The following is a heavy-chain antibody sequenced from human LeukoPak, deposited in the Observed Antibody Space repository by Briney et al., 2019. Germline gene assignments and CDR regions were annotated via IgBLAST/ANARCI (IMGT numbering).Heavy chain of an antibody. D-gene: IGHD3-10*01. Sequence: SRTLSLTCAISGDSVSSNSAAWSWIRQSPSRGLEWLGRTYYRSKWYNDYAVSVKSRITINPDTSKNQFSLQLNSVTPEDTAVYYCARQAWFGESWFDPWGQGTLVTVSS. V-gene: IGHV6-1*01. CDR1: GDSVSSNSAA. CDR2: TYYRSKWYN. CDR3: ARQAWFGESWFDP. J-gene: IGHJ5*02.